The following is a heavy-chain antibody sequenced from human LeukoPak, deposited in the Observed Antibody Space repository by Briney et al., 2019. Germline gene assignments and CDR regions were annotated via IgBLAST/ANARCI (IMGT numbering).Heavy chain of an antibody. CDR2: INPNSGGT. D-gene: IGHD3-9*01. Sequence: ASVKVSCKASGYTFTGYYMHWVRQAPGQGLEWMGWINPNSGGTNYAQKFQGRVTMTRDTSISTAYMELSRLRSDDTAVYYCARVYDILTGYYSVGYWGQGTLVTVSS. CDR3: ARVYDILTGYYSVGY. CDR1: GYTFTGYY. V-gene: IGHV1-2*02. J-gene: IGHJ4*02.